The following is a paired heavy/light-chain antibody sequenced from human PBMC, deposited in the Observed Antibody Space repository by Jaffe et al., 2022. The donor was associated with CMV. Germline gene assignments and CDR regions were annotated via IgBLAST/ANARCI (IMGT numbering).Heavy chain of an antibody. CDR2: INHSGST. J-gene: IGHJ4*02. V-gene: IGHV4-34*01. D-gene: IGHD2-15*01. CDR3: ARSGPRTRIVVVAATPSRHPDY. Sequence: QVQLQQWGAGLLKPSETLSLTCAVYGGSFSGYYWSWIRQPPGKGLEWIGEINHSGSTNYNPSLKSRVTISVDTSKNQFSLKLSSVTAADTAVYYCARSGPRTRIVVVAATPSRHPDYWGQGTLVTVSS. CDR1: GGSFSGYY.
Light chain of an antibody. CDR3: QQRRT. V-gene: IGKV3-11*01. CDR1: QSVSSY. Sequence: EIVLTQSPATLSLSPGERATLSCRASQSVSSYLAWYQQKPGQAPRLLIYDASNRATGIPARFSGSGSGTDFTLTISSLEPEDFAVYYCQQRRTFGGGTKVEIK. J-gene: IGKJ4*01. CDR2: DAS.